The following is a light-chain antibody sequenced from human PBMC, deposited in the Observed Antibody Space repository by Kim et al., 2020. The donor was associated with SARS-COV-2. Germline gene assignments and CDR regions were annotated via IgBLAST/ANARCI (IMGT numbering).Light chain of an antibody. J-gene: IGKJ2*01. Sequence: PGERATLSCRASQSVTSNNLAWFQQKPGQAPGLLIYGTSSRATGIPDRFSGSGSGTDFTLTISRLEPGDFAVYYCQQYDNSPYTFGQGTKLE. CDR3: QQYDNSPYT. V-gene: IGKV3-20*01. CDR2: GTS. CDR1: QSVTSNN.